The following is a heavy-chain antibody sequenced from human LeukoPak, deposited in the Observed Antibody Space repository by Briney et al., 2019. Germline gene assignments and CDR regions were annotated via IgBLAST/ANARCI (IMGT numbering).Heavy chain of an antibody. D-gene: IGHD6-19*01. CDR3: ASTVAVAGTKADY. V-gene: IGHV4-30-4*01. Sequence: SSETLSLTCTVSGGSISSGDYYWSWIRQPPGKGLEWIGYIYYSGSTYYNPSLKSRVTISVDKSKNQFSLKLSSVTAADTAVYYCASTVAVAGTKADYWGQGTLVTVSS. CDR2: IYYSGST. J-gene: IGHJ4*02. CDR1: GGSISSGDYY.